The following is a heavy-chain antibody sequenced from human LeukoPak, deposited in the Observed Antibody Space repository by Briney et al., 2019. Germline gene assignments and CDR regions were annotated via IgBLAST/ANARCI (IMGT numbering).Heavy chain of an antibody. Sequence: PSETLSLTCTVSGGSISSGSYYWSWIRQPAGKGLEWIGRIYTSGSTNYNPSLKSRVTISVDTSKNQFSLKLSSVTAADTAVYYCARGYYDFWSGQLYYYYYYMDVWGKGTTVTVSS. V-gene: IGHV4-61*02. D-gene: IGHD3-3*01. CDR3: ARGYYDFWSGQLYYYYYYMDV. CDR2: IYTSGST. J-gene: IGHJ6*03. CDR1: GGSISSGSYY.